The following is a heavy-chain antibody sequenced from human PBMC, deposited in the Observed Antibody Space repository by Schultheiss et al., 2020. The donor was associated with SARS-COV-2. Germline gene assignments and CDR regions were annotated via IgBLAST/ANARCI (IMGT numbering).Heavy chain of an antibody. CDR1: GGSFSGYY. CDR3: ARETWFDGYNLPFYYYYYMDV. V-gene: IGHV4-34*01. CDR2: INHSGST. J-gene: IGHJ6*03. Sequence: GSLRLSCAVYGGSFSGYYWSWIRQPPGKGLEWIGEINHSGSTNYNPSLKSRVTISVDTSKNQFSLKLSSVTAADTAVYYCARETWFDGYNLPFYYYYYMDVWGKGTTVTVSS. D-gene: IGHD5-24*01.